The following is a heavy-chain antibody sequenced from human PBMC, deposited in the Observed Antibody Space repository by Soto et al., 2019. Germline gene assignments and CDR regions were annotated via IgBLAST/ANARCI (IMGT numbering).Heavy chain of an antibody. CDR2: FDPEDGET. CDR3: ATDGDVDYYDSSGSLAFYI. Sequence: QVQLVQSGAEVKKPGASVKVSCKVSGYTLTELSMHWVRQAPGKGLEWMGGFDPEDGETIYAQKFQGRVTVTEDTSTDTAYRERVSVRYEDTAVNYCATDGDVDYYDSSGSLAFYIWGPGTMVNVSS. D-gene: IGHD3-22*01. J-gene: IGHJ3*02. V-gene: IGHV1-24*01. CDR1: GYTLTELS.